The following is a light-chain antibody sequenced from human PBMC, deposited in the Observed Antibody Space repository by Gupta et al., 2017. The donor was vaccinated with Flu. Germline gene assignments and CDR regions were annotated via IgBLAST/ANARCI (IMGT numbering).Light chain of an antibody. CDR3: QQYKSYRS. Sequence: DIQMTQPPSTLSASVGDRVTITCRASQSISSRLAWYQQKPGKAPKLVIYEASSLQSGVASRFSGSGYGTEFTLSISSLQPDDFATYYCQQYKSYRSFGQGTKVEIK. CDR1: QSISSR. CDR2: EAS. V-gene: IGKV1-5*03. J-gene: IGKJ1*01.